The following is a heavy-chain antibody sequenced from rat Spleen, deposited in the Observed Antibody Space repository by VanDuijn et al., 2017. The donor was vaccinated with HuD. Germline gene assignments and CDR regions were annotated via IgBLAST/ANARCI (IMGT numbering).Heavy chain of an antibody. V-gene: IGHV5S10*01. D-gene: IGHD1-2*01. Sequence: EVQLVESGGGLVQPRRSLKLSCAASGFSFSDYNMAWVRQAPKKGLDWVATIIYDGSGTYYRDSVKGRFTISRDNAKRTLYLQMDSLRSEDTATYYCTTRYSGSYMGYFDYWGQGVMVTVSS. J-gene: IGHJ2*01. CDR2: IIYDGSGT. CDR3: TTRYSGSYMGYFDY. CDR1: GFSFSDYN.